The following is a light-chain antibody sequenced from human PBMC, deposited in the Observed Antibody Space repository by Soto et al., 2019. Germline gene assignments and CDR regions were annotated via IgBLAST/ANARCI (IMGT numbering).Light chain of an antibody. CDR2: DVI. V-gene: IGLV2-14*03. J-gene: IGLJ1*01. CDR1: SSDIGGYNY. Sequence: QSVLTQPASVSGSPGQSITISCTGSSSDIGGYNYVSWYQHHPGKAPKLIINDVINRPSGVSNRFSGSKSGNTASLTISGLQAEDEADYYCSSYTSSSSVYVFGTGTKVTVL. CDR3: SSYTSSSSVYV.